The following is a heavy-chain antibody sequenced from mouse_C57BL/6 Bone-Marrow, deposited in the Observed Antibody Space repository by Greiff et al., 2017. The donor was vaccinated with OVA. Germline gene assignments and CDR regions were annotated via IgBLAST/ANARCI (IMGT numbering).Heavy chain of an antibody. CDR2: IWRGGST. CDR3: AKRNMDDYGRDYYAMDY. Sequence: QVQLQQSGPGLVQPSQSLSITCTVSGFSLTSYGVHWVRQSPGKGLEWLGVIWRGGSTDYNAAFMSRLSITKDNSKSQVFFKMNSLQADDTAIYYCAKRNMDDYGRDYYAMDYWGQGTSVTVSS. D-gene: IGHD2-4*01. V-gene: IGHV2-5*01. CDR1: GFSLTSYG. J-gene: IGHJ4*01.